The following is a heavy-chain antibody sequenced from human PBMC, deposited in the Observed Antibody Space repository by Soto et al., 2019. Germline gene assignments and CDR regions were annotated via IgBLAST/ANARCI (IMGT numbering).Heavy chain of an antibody. J-gene: IGHJ6*02. D-gene: IGHD3-16*01. CDR2: ISPYTGNT. Sequence: QVQLVQSGDEVKKPGASVKVSCKVSGYIFVNYGIAWVRQAPGQGLEWMGWISPYTGNTHSATKVQGRLTMTTDTSTSTAYMDLGSLTSDDTAVYYCVMVDNYVTPTPQDVWGQGNTVTVSS. CDR3: VMVDNYVTPTPQDV. CDR1: GYIFVNYG. V-gene: IGHV1-18*01.